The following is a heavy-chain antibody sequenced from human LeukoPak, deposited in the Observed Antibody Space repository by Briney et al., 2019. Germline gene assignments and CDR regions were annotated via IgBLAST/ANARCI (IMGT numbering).Heavy chain of an antibody. CDR3: AKRGIAVADMIDY. CDR1: GFTFSSYV. Sequence: PGGSLRLSCAASGFTFSSYVMTWVRQAPGKGLEWVSAISGSGGSTYYADSVKGRFTISRDNSKNTLYLQMSSLSAEDTAVYYCAKRGIAVADMIDYWGQGTLVTVSS. V-gene: IGHV3-23*01. CDR2: ISGSGGST. J-gene: IGHJ4*02. D-gene: IGHD6-19*01.